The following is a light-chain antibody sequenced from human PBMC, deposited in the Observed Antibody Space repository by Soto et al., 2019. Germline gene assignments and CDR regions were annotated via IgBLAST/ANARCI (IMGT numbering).Light chain of an antibody. J-gene: IGKJ1*01. CDR2: GAS. CDR3: QQYGSSPTWT. V-gene: IGKV3-20*01. CDR1: QSVSSCY. Sequence: DIAMTQSPATLSLSPGDRATISCRASQSVSSCYLAWDQQKHGQAPRPLIYGASSRATGIRDRLSGSGSGTDFTLTLSSLEPEDFEVYYCQQYGSSPTWTFGHGTKVDIK.